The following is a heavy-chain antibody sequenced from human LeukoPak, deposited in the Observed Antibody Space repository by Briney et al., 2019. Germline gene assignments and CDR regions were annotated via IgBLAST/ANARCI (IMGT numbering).Heavy chain of an antibody. CDR3: ARDQGCSGGSCYSNWFDP. V-gene: IGHV4-39*02. J-gene: IGHJ5*02. CDR2: IYYSGST. D-gene: IGHD2-15*01. Sequence: ASETLSLTCTVSGGSIRSSSYYWGWIRQPPGKGLEWIGSIYYSGSTYYNASLKSRGTISVDTSKNQFSLKLNSVTAADTAVYYCARDQGCSGGSCYSNWFDPWGQGTLVTVSS. CDR1: GGSIRSSSYY.